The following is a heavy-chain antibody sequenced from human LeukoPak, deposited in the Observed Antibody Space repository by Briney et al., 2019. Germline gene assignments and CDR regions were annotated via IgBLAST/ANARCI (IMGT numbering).Heavy chain of an antibody. CDR1: GGSISSSSYY. Sequence: TSETLSLTCTVSGGSISSSSYYWGWIRQPPGKGLEWIGSIYYSGSTYYNPSLKSRVTISVDTSKNQFSLKLSSVTAADTAVYYCARRGYSYGHNQYYFDYWGQGTLVTVSS. J-gene: IGHJ4*02. CDR2: IYYSGST. V-gene: IGHV4-39*01. CDR3: ARRGYSYGHNQYYFDY. D-gene: IGHD5-18*01.